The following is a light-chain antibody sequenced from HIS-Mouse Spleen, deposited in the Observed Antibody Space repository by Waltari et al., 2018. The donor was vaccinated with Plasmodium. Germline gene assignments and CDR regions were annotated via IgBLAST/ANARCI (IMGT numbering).Light chain of an antibody. V-gene: IGLV3-1*01. Sequence: SPGQTASITCSGDKLGDKYACWYQQKPGQSPVLVIYQDSKRPSGIPERFSGSNSGNTATLTISGTQAMDEADYYCQAWDSSTAVFGGGTKLTVL. CDR2: QDS. J-gene: IGLJ3*02. CDR1: KLGDKY. CDR3: QAWDSSTAV.